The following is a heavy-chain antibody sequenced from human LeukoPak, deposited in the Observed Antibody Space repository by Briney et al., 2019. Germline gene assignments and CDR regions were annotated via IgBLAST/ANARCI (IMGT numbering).Heavy chain of an antibody. Sequence: SETLSLTCAVYGGSFSGYYWSWIRQPPGKGLEWIGEINHSGSTNYNPSLKSRVTISVGTSKNQFSLKLSSVTAADTAVYYCARVCSLKFGVVPKYFDYWGQGTLVTVSS. D-gene: IGHD3-3*01. V-gene: IGHV4-34*01. CDR2: INHSGST. J-gene: IGHJ4*02. CDR1: GGSFSGYY. CDR3: ARVCSLKFGVVPKYFDY.